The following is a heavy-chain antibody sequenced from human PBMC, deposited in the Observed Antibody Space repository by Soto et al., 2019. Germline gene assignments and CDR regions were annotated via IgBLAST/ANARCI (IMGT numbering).Heavy chain of an antibody. CDR1: GGSISGYY. CDR2: IYSRGST. J-gene: IGHJ6*02. Sequence: PSETLSLTCTVSGGSISGYYWSWIRQSPGKGLEYIGYIYSRGSTNYHPSLKSRVTISVDTSRNQFSLKVNSVTAADTAVYYWAIQQLLPFYYALDVWGQGTTVTVSS. V-gene: IGHV4-59*01. D-gene: IGHD6-13*01. CDR3: AIQQLLPFYYALDV.